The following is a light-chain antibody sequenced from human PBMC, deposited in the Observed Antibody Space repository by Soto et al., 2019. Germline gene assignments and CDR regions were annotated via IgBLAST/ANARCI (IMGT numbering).Light chain of an antibody. V-gene: IGKV3-15*01. CDR1: QSAGST. CDR2: NAS. J-gene: IGKJ4*01. CDR3: QQYNDWSPLT. Sequence: AMTQSPAPVPVPPGEGVTLYCRASQSAGSTLAWYQQKPCQPPRLLILNASARATGVPPRFSGRGSGTDFTLTISGLQSEDFAVYSCQQYNDWSPLTFGGGTRV.